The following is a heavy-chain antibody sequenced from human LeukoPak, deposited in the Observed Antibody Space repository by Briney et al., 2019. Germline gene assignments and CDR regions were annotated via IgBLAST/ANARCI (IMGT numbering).Heavy chain of an antibody. J-gene: IGHJ3*02. CDR3: ARGSRATTRPGHDAFDI. CDR1: GGSISSYY. CDR2: IYYSGST. D-gene: IGHD1-26*01. Sequence: SETLSLTCTVSGGSISSYYWSWIRQPPGKGLEWIGYIYYSGSTNYNPSLKSRVTISVDTSKNQFSLKLSSVTAADTAVYYCARGSRATTRPGHDAFDIWGQGTMVTVSS. V-gene: IGHV4-59*01.